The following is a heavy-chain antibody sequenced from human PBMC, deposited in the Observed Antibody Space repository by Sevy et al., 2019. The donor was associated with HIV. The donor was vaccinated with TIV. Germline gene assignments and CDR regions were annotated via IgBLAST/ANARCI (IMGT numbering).Heavy chain of an antibody. CDR1: GYSISSGYY. CDR3: ARDDGGATPLDY. Sequence: SETLSLTCTVSGYSISSGYYWGWIRQPPGKGLEWIGSIYHSGSTYYNPSPKSRVTISVDTSKNQFSLKLSSVTAADTAVYYCARDDGGATPLDYWGQGTLVTVSS. CDR2: IYHSGST. D-gene: IGHD1-26*01. J-gene: IGHJ4*02. V-gene: IGHV4-38-2*02.